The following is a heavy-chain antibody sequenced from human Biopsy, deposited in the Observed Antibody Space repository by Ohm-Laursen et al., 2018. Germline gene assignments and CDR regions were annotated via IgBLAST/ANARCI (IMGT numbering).Heavy chain of an antibody. J-gene: IGHJ4*02. D-gene: IGHD3-3*01. CDR3: ARARIKTSGVLIPETYYFDS. CDR1: GDSISIYY. V-gene: IGHV4-59*01. CDR2: FYYSGST. Sequence: SETLSLTCYVSGDSISIYYWSWIRQPPGKGLEWIGNFYYSGSTNYNPSLKSRITMSLDRSKSQVSLRMNSVTAADTAVYYCARARIKTSGVLIPETYYFDSWGQGTLVTVSS.